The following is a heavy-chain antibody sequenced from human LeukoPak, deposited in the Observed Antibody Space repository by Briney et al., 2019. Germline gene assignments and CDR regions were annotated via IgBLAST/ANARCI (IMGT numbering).Heavy chain of an antibody. V-gene: IGHV3-30*01. J-gene: IGHJ4*02. CDR3: VRTDCTGGSCYPNFDY. CDR1: GFTFSNYA. CDR2: ISYDGGNK. D-gene: IGHD2-15*01. Sequence: GGSLRLSCAASGFTFSNYAMHWVRQAPGKGLAWVAVISYDGGNKYYADSVKGRFTISRDNSKNTLYLQMNSLRPEDTAVYYCVRTDCTGGSCYPNFDYWGQGTLVTVSS.